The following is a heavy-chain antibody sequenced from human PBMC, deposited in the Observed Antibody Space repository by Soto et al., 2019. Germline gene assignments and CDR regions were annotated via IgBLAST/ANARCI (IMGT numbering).Heavy chain of an antibody. CDR1: GFTFSSYS. V-gene: IGHV3-48*02. Sequence: GGSLRLSCAASGFTFSSYSMNWVRQAPGKGLEWVSYISSSSSTIYYADSVKGRFTISRDNAKNSLYLQMNSLRDEDTAVYYCARGGISITMVRRVSYYYYGMDVWGQGTTVTVSS. CDR2: ISSSSSTI. J-gene: IGHJ6*02. CDR3: ARGGISITMVRRVSYYYYGMDV. D-gene: IGHD3-10*01.